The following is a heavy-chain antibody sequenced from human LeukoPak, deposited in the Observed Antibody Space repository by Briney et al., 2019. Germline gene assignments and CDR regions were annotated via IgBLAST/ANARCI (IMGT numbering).Heavy chain of an antibody. V-gene: IGHV3-15*01. J-gene: IGHJ5*02. D-gene: IGHD2-21*02. CDR2: IRSKTDGGAS. CDR1: GFTFSKVW. CDR3: TTDVNRFMVTASS. Sequence: GGSLRLSCAASGFTFSKVWMTWVRQAPGEGLEWVGRIRSKTDGGASECAAPVKGRFSISRDDSNSTLYLEMISLKAEDTAIYYCTTDVNRFMVTASSWGQGTLVTVSS.